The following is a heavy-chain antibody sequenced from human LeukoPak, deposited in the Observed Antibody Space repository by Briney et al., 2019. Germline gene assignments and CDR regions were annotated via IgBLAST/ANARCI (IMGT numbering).Heavy chain of an antibody. D-gene: IGHD1-7*01. CDR2: IYYSGST. CDR1: GGSISSSY. J-gene: IGHJ4*02. Sequence: SSETLSLTCTVSGGSISSSYWSWIRQPPGKGLEGIGYIYYSGSTNYNPSLKSRVTISVDTSKNQFSLKLSSVTAADTAVYYCARLGGNSQDYWGQGALVTVSS. CDR3: ARLGGNSQDY. V-gene: IGHV4-59*08.